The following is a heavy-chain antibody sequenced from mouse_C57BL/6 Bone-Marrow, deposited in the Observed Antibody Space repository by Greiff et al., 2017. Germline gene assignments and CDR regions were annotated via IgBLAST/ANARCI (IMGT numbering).Heavy chain of an antibody. J-gene: IGHJ3*01. CDR3: TTFHHAWFAF. Sequence: VQLQQSGAELVRPGASVKLSCTASGFNIKDDYMHWVKQRPEQGLEWIGWIDPENGDTEYAAKFQGKATITADTSSNTAYLQLSSLTSEDTAVYYCTTFHHAWFAFWCQGKGVTVSA. V-gene: IGHV14-4*01. CDR2: IDPENGDT. CDR1: GFNIKDDY.